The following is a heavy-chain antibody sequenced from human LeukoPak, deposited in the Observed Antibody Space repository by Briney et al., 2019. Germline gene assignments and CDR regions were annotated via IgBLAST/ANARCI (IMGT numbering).Heavy chain of an antibody. CDR2: ISVYNGNT. J-gene: IGHJ3*02. CDR3: ASPYCSGGTCYAHDAFDI. D-gene: IGHD2-15*01. Sequence: ASVKVSCKASGYTFTSYGISWVRQAPGQGLEWMGWISVYNGNTNYAQKLQGRVAMTTDTSTSTAYMELRSLRSDDTAVYYCASPYCSGGTCYAHDAFDIWGQGTMVTVSS. CDR1: GYTFTSYG. V-gene: IGHV1-18*01.